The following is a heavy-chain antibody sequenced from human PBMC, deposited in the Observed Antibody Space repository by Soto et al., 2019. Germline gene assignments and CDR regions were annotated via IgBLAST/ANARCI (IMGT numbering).Heavy chain of an antibody. V-gene: IGHV4-39*01. CDR3: AIHPTWVGEEESRNFDY. Sequence: QLQLQESGPGLVKPSETLSLTCTVSGGSISSSSYYWGWIRQPPGKGLEWIGSIYYSGSTYYNPSLKSRVTISVDTYRNQFSLMLSSVTAADTAVYYCAIHPTWVGEEESRNFDYWGQGTLVTVSS. CDR1: GGSISSSSYY. CDR2: IYYSGST. D-gene: IGHD3-10*01. J-gene: IGHJ4*02.